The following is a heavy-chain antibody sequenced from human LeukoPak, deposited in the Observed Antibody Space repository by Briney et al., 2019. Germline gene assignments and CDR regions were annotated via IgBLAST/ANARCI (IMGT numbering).Heavy chain of an antibody. CDR3: ATESKLYSSSWYGTPFDY. Sequence: SVKVSCKASGGTFSSYAISWVRQAPGQGLEWMGGIIPIFGTANYAQKFQGRVTITTDESTSTAYMELSSLRSEDTAVYYCATESKLYSSSWYGTPFDYWGQGTLVTVSS. V-gene: IGHV1-69*05. CDR2: IIPIFGTA. D-gene: IGHD6-13*01. J-gene: IGHJ4*02. CDR1: GGTFSSYA.